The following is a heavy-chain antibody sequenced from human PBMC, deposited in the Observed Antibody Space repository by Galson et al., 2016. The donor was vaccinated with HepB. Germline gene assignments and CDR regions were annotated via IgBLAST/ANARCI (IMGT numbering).Heavy chain of an antibody. J-gene: IGHJ4*02. D-gene: IGHD3-10*01. CDR3: ASSPCYFPGN. Sequence: SLRLSCAASGFTFSSYEMTWVRQAPGKGLEWVSYISSSGNTKYSADSEKGRFTISRDNAKNSLYQQMNNLSAEDTAVYYCASSPCYFPGNWGQGTLVTVSS. CDR2: ISSSGNTK. CDR1: GFTFSSYE. V-gene: IGHV3-48*03.